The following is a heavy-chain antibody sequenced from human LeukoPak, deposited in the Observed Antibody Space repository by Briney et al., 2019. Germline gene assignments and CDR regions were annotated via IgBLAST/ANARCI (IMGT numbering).Heavy chain of an antibody. Sequence: SQTLSLTCAISGDSVSSNSAAWNWIRQSPSRGLEWLGRTYYRSKWYNDYAVSVKSRITINPDTSENQFSLQLNSVTPEDTAVYYCARDPWSGRLIASVTGEGDAFDIWGQGTMVTVSS. CDR1: GDSVSSNSAA. D-gene: IGHD1-1*01. J-gene: IGHJ3*02. CDR2: TYYRSKWYN. V-gene: IGHV6-1*01. CDR3: ARDPWSGRLIASVTGEGDAFDI.